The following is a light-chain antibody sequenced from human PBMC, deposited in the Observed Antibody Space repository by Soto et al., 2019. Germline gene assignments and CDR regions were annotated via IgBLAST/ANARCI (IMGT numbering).Light chain of an antibody. CDR1: QGISTY. Sequence: DIQMTQSPSSLSESAGDRVTITCRASQGISTYLNWYQQKPGKAPKLLIYAASSLQSGVPSRFSGSGSGTEFTLTISSLQPEDFATYYCQQYHSFPWTFGQGTKVDIK. J-gene: IGKJ1*01. CDR2: AAS. CDR3: QQYHSFPWT. V-gene: IGKV1-39*01.